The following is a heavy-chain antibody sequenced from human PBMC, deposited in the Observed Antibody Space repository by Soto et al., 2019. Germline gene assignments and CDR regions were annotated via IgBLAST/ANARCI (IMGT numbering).Heavy chain of an antibody. V-gene: IGHV1-2*02. J-gene: IGHJ4*02. Sequence: ASVKVSCKASGYNFIGYFIHWVRQAPGQGPEWMGWINSNSGGTMYAEKFQGRVTMTRDASIRVVYLELSGLTSDDTAVYYCTRDTPPLHSQSFDHWGQGALVTVSS. CDR3: TRDTPPLHSQSFDH. CDR1: GYNFIGYF. CDR2: INSNSGGT. D-gene: IGHD2-15*01.